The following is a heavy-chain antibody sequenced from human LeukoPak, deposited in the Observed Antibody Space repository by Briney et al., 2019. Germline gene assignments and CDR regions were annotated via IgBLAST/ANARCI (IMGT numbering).Heavy chain of an antibody. D-gene: IGHD5-18*01. CDR2: ISYDGSNK. J-gene: IGHJ4*02. CDR1: GFTFSNAW. Sequence: GGSLRLSCAASGFTFSNAWMSWVRQAPGKGLEWVAVISYDGSNKYHADSVKGRFTISRDNSKNTLYLQMNSLRAEDTAVYYCAKGKMRIQLWLFFDYWGQGTLVTVSS. CDR3: AKGKMRIQLWLFFDY. V-gene: IGHV3-30*18.